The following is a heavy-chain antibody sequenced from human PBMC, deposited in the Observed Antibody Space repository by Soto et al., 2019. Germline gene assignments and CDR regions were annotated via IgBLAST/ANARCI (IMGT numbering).Heavy chain of an antibody. CDR2: INSDGRST. Sequence: EVQLVESGGGLVQPGGSLKLSCAASGFSLSNNWMHWVHQDPEKGLVWVSRINSDGRSTSYADSVKGRFTISRDNAKNTLYLHMDSLRAEDTAVYYCARGGRYRENYYFGMDVWGQGTTVTVSS. J-gene: IGHJ6*02. V-gene: IGHV3-74*01. CDR1: GFSLSNNW. D-gene: IGHD1-26*01. CDR3: ARGGRYRENYYFGMDV.